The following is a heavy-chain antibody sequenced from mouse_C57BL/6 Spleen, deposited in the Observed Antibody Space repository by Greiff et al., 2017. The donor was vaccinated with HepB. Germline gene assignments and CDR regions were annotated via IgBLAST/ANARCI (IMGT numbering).Heavy chain of an antibody. D-gene: IGHD1-1*01. CDR3: ARVSSSYDYAMDY. V-gene: IGHV5-4*01. J-gene: IGHJ4*01. CDR1: GFTFSSYA. CDR2: ISDGGSYT. Sequence: EVQVVESGGGLVKPGGSLKLSCAASGFTFSSYAMSWVRQTPEKRLEWVATISDGGSYTSYPDNVKGRFTISRDNAKNNLYLQMSHLKSEDTAMYYCARVSSSYDYAMDYWGQGTSVTVSS.